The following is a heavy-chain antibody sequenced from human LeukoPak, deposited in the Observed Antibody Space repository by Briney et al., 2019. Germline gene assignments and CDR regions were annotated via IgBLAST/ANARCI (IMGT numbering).Heavy chain of an antibody. CDR2: ISTSSAM. Sequence: PGGSLRLSCAASGFTFSSYSMNWVRQAPGKGLEWVSYISTSSAMYYADSVKGRFTISRDNAKNSLYLQMNSLRAEDTAVYYCARVAAAGYFDYWGQGTLVTVSS. CDR1: GFTFSSYS. CDR3: ARVAAAGYFDY. D-gene: IGHD6-13*01. V-gene: IGHV3-48*04. J-gene: IGHJ4*02.